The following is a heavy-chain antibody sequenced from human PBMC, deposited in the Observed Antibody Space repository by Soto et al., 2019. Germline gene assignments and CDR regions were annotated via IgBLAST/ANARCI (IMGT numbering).Heavy chain of an antibody. CDR1: GGSITRNNHY. CDR2: ILHSGNT. CDR3: ARLGSSGWYQGSYFAY. V-gene: IGHV4-39*01. D-gene: IGHD6-19*01. J-gene: IGHJ4*02. Sequence: QLQLQESGPGLVKPSETLSLTCTVSGGSITRNNHYWGWIRQSPGKGLEWIGNILHSGNTNYNPSLQSRVTMSVETSKNQFSLKMNSVTAADTAVYYCARLGSSGWYQGSYFAYWGQGTLVTVSS.